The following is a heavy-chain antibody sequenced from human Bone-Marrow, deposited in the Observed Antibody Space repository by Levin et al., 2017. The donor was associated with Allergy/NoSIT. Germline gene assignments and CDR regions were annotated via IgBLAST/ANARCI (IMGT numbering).Heavy chain of an antibody. CDR2: IYYSGST. CDR3: ARAVAGNFDY. V-gene: IGHV4-59*01. D-gene: IGHD6-19*01. Sequence: ESLKISCTVSGGSISSYYWSWIRQPPGKGLEWIGYIYYSGSTNYNPSLKSRVTISVDTSKNQFSLKLSSVTAADTAVYYCARAVAGNFDYWGQGTLVTVSS. J-gene: IGHJ4*02. CDR1: GGSISSYY.